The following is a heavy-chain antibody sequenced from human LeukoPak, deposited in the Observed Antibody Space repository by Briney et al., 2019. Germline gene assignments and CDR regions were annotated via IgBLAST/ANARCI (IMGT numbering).Heavy chain of an antibody. CDR3: ARDVGGYYDSSGSLDY. Sequence: ASVKVSCKASGYTFTSYGISWVRQAPGQGLEWMGWISAYNGNTNYAQKFQGRVTITADESTSTAYMELSSLRSEDTAVYYCARDVGGYYDSSGSLDYWGQGTLVTVSS. V-gene: IGHV1-18*01. CDR1: GYTFTSYG. D-gene: IGHD3-22*01. J-gene: IGHJ4*02. CDR2: ISAYNGNT.